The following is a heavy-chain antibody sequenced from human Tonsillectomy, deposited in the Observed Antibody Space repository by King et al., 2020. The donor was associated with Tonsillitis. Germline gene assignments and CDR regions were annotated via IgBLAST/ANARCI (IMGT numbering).Heavy chain of an antibody. CDR2: ISATGTGT. CDR1: GFIFGTYA. CDR3: AKGDYDDGRGDFHLPGSLDR. Sequence: VQLVESGGGLVQPGGSRRLSCAAAGFIFGTYAMTWVRQAPGKGLEWVSTISATGTGTYYADSVKGRLTISRDNSKDTLFLQMNSLRAEDTAVYYCAKGDYDDGRGDFHLPGSLDRWGQGTLVTVSS. J-gene: IGHJ5*02. V-gene: IGHV3-23*04. D-gene: IGHD3-22*01.